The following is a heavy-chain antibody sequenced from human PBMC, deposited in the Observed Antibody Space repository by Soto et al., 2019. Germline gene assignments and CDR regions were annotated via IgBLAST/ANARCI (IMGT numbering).Heavy chain of an antibody. CDR1: GYSFTSYW. Sequence: GESLKISCKGSGYSFTSYWIGWVRQMPGKGLEWMGIIYPGDSDTRYSPSFQGQVTISADKSISTAYLQWSSLKASDTAMYYCASAPDCSGGSCYSGAFDPWGQGTLVTVSS. D-gene: IGHD2-15*01. CDR2: IYPGDSDT. V-gene: IGHV5-51*01. CDR3: ASAPDCSGGSCYSGAFDP. J-gene: IGHJ5*02.